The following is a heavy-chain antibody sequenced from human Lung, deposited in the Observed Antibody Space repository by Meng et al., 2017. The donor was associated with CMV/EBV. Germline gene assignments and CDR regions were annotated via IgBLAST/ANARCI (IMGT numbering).Heavy chain of an antibody. Sequence: GXSXKISXKASGFSFTNSWVGWVRQMPGKGLEWMAFIYPGDSETKYSPAFQGQVTISADKSISTAYLQWSSLKASDTAMYYCAKAPNLYYYYGLDVWGQGTXVTVSS. CDR1: GFSFTNSW. CDR3: AKAPNLYYYYGLDV. J-gene: IGHJ6*02. V-gene: IGHV5-51*01. CDR2: IYPGDSET.